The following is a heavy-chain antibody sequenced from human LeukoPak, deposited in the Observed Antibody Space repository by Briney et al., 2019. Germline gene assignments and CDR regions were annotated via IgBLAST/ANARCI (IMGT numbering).Heavy chain of an antibody. CDR1: GGSISSSSYY. CDR3: ARVYSSGWGYYFDY. CDR2: IYYSGST. J-gene: IGHJ4*02. Sequence: SETLSLTCTVSGGSISSSSYYWGWIRQPPGKGLEWIGSIYYSGSTYYNPSLKSRVTISVDTSKNPFSLKLSSVTAADTAVYYCARVYSSGWGYYFDYWGQGTLVTVSS. V-gene: IGHV4-39*07. D-gene: IGHD6-19*01.